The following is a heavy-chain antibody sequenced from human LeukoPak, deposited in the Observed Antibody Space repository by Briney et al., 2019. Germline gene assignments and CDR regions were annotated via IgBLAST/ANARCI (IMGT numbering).Heavy chain of an antibody. CDR3: ARGEYGSGWYSVY. J-gene: IGHJ4*02. D-gene: IGHD6-19*01. V-gene: IGHV4-38-2*01. CDR1: GYSISSGYY. CDR2: IYHSGST. Sequence: SETLSLTCAVSGYSISSGYYWGWIRQPPGKGLEGIGTIYHSGSTYYNPSLKSRVAISVDTSKNQFSLKLSSVTAADTAVYYGARGEYGSGWYSVYWGERTLVTVSS.